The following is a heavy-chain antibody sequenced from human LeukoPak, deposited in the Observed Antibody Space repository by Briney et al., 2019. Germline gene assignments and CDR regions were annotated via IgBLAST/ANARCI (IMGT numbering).Heavy chain of an antibody. CDR2: TDTSGVIT. CDR1: GFTFSSYS. CDR3: AKGDTGVIRRYYLDS. D-gene: IGHD5-18*01. Sequence: PGGSLRLSCAASGFTFSSYSMNWVRQAPGKGLEWVSVTDTSGVITYYTDSVKGRFTISRDNSNNTLNLQMDSLRVEDTAVYYCAKGDTGVIRRYYLDSWGQGTLVTVSS. V-gene: IGHV3-23*05. J-gene: IGHJ4*02.